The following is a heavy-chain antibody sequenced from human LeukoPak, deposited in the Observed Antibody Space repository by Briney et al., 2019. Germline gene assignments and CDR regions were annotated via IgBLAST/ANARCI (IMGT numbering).Heavy chain of an antibody. J-gene: IGHJ4*02. CDR2: MSHSGST. V-gene: IGHV4-38-2*02. CDR3: ARADDILTGYKF. Sequence: PSETLSLTCTVSGYSISSGHYWGWIRQPPGKGLEWIGRMSHSGSTYYNPSLKSRVTISVDTSKNQFSLKVTSVTAADTAVYYCARADDILTGYKFWGQGTLVTVSS. CDR1: GYSISSGHY. D-gene: IGHD3-9*01.